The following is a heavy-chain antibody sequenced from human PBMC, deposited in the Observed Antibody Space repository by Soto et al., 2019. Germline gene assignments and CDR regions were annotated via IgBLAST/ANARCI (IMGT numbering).Heavy chain of an antibody. Sequence: QVQLQQWGTRLLKPSETLSLTCAVYGGSFSGYYWSWIRQPPGKGLEWIGEINHGGSSNHKPSHKSRVTISVDRSKNQFSLRLSSVTAADTAVYYCARGGVRYCCTISCPRLDYWGQGALVTVSS. D-gene: IGHD2-2*01. J-gene: IGHJ4*02. CDR2: INHGGSS. CDR3: ARGGVRYCCTISCPRLDY. CDR1: GGSFSGYY. V-gene: IGHV4-34*01.